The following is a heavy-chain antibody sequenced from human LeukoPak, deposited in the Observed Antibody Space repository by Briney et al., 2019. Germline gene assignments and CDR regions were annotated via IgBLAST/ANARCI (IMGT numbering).Heavy chain of an antibody. CDR2: ISDTGATT. V-gene: IGHV3-23*01. J-gene: IGHJ4*02. Sequence: GGSLRLSCAGSGFTFSSYAMSWVRQAPGKGLEWVSAISDTGATTYDADSVKGRFTISRDSSRSTLYLQMNSLRAEDTALYYCAKDTSIGRYCTNGVCSPFDYWGQGTLVAVSS. CDR3: AKDTSIGRYCTNGVCSPFDY. CDR1: GFTFSSYA. D-gene: IGHD2-8*01.